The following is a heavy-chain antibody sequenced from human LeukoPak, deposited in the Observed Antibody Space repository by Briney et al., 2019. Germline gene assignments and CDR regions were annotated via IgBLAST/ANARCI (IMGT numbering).Heavy chain of an antibody. CDR3: AKEPLITIFGVAPSYFDY. CDR2: ISWNSGSI. J-gene: IGHJ4*02. V-gene: IGHV3-9*01. CDR1: GFTFDDYA. Sequence: PGGSLRLSCAASGFTFDDYAMHWVRQAPGKGLEWVSGISWNSGSIGYADSVKGRFTIPRDNSKNTLYLQMNSLRAEDTAVYYCAKEPLITIFGVAPSYFDYWGQGILVTVSS. D-gene: IGHD3-3*01.